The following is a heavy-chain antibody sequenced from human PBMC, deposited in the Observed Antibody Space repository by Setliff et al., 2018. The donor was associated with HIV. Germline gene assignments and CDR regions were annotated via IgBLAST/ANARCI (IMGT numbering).Heavy chain of an antibody. J-gene: IGHJ5*02. CDR2: IYHSGTT. CDR3: ARDFKRYNSPCRFDP. Sequence: SETLSLTCTVSGYPISSGYYWGWIRQPPGKGLEWIGSIYHSGTTYYNPSLKSRVTISVDTSKNRFSLKLSSVTAADTAVYYCARDFKRYNSPCRFDPWGQGTLVTVSS. D-gene: IGHD6-13*01. CDR1: GYPISSGYY. V-gene: IGHV4-38-2*02.